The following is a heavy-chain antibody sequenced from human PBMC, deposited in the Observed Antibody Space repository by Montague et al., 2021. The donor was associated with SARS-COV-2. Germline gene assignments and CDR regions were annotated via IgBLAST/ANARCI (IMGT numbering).Heavy chain of an antibody. CDR1: GFSLITTEEC. CDR3: ARTLRDICDS. CDR2: IDGSDYK. V-gene: IGHV2-70*01. J-gene: IGHJ4*02. Sequence: ALLKPTQTLTLTCTFSGFSLITTEECVTWIRQSPGKALEWLALIDGSDYKYYNSSLKTGLTISKDTSKKQVILTMANMDPVDTGTYFCARTLRDICDSWGQGTLVTVSS.